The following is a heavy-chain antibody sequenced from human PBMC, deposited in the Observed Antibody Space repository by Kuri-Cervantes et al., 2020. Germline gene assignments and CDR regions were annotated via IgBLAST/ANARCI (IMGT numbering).Heavy chain of an antibody. V-gene: IGHV3-30*14. J-gene: IGHJ4*02. D-gene: IGHD3-22*01. Sequence: GESLKISCAASGFTFSSYAMHWVRQAPGKGLEWVAVISYDGSNKYYADSVKGRFTISRDNSKSTLYLQMNILRTEDTAVYYCARVVAYYYDSRGSKYYFDYWGQGTLVTVSS. CDR3: ARVVAYYYDSRGSKYYFDY. CDR1: GFTFSSYA. CDR2: ISYDGSNK.